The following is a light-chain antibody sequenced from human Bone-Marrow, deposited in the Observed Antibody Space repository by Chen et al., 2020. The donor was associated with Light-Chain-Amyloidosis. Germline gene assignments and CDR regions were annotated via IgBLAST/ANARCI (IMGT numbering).Light chain of an antibody. CDR2: EVR. CDR1: SSDVGSYNY. CDR3: SSYTSSSTSWV. V-gene: IGLV2-14*01. J-gene: IGLJ3*02. Sequence: QSALTQPASVSGSPGQSIAISCTGTSSDVGSYNYVSWYQQHPGKAPKLMLYEVRKRPSGVSNRFSGSKSGNTASLTISGLQAEDEADYYCSSYTSSSTSWVFGGGTKLTVL.